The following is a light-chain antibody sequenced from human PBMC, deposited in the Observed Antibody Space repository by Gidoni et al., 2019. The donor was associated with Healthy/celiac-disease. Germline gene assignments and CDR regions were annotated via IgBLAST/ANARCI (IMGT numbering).Light chain of an antibody. CDR3: QQRSNWPLPLT. CDR1: PSVSSY. V-gene: IGKV3-11*01. J-gene: IGKJ4*01. CDR2: DAS. Sequence: ENAFTQSPATLSLSTGERATLSCSASPSVSSYLAWYQQKPGQAPSLLMYDASNRATGIPARFSGSGSGTDFTLTISSLEPEDFAVYYCQQRSNWPLPLTFGGGTKVEIK.